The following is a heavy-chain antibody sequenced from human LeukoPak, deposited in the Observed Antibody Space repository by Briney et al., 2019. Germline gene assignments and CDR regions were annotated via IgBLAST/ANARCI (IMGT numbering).Heavy chain of an antibody. CDR1: GFTVSSNY. CDR2: ICSGGST. D-gene: IGHD3-22*01. CDR3: ARDSSGYYGDY. J-gene: IGHJ4*02. V-gene: IGHV3-53*01. Sequence: GGSLRLSCAASGFTVSSNYMSWVRQAPGKGLEWVSVICSGGSTYYADSVKGRFTISRDNSKNTLYLQMNSLRAEDTAVYYCARDSSGYYGDYWGQGTLVTVSS.